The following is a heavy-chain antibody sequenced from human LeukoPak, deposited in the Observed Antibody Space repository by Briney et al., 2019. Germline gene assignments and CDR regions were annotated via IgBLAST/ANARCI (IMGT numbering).Heavy chain of an antibody. CDR3: ARGMTDSSGYYFDY. CDR1: GGSFSGYY. CDR2: IYYSGST. J-gene: IGHJ4*02. V-gene: IGHV4-59*01. D-gene: IGHD3-22*01. Sequence: NPSETLSLTCAVYGGSFSGYYWSWIRQPPGKGLEWIGYIYYSGSTNYNPSLKSRVTISVDTSKNQFSLKLSSVTAADTAVYYCARGMTDSSGYYFDYWGQGTLVTVSS.